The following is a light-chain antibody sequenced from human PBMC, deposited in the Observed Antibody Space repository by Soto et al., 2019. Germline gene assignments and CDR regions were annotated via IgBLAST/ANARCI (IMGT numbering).Light chain of an antibody. J-gene: IGKJ2*01. CDR1: QSVTSSY. V-gene: IGKV3-20*01. CDR3: QQYGSSPPRYT. Sequence: EIVLTQSPGTLSLSPGERATLSCRASQSVTSSYLAWYQQKPGQAPRLLIYDTSNRATGIPDRFSGSGSGTDFTLTISRLEPEDFAVYYCQQYGSSPPRYTFGQGTKLEIK. CDR2: DTS.